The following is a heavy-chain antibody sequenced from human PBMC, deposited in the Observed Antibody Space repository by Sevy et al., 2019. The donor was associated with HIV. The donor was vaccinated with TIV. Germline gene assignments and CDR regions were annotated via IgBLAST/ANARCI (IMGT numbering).Heavy chain of an antibody. CDR2: ISGSGGNT. D-gene: IGHD2-15*01. CDR3: AKVPRYCSGGSCFGGYFDY. Sequence: GVSLKISCAASGFTFSSYAMSWVRQAPGKGLEWVSTISGSGGNTYYADSVKGRFTIARDNSKNTLYLQMNSLRAEDTALYFCAKVPRYCSGGSCFGGYFDYWGQGTLVTVSS. V-gene: IGHV3-23*01. J-gene: IGHJ4*02. CDR1: GFTFSSYA.